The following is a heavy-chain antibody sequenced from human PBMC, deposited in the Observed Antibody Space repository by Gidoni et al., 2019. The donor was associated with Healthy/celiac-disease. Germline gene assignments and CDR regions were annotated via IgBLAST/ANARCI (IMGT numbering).Heavy chain of an antibody. CDR2: IYTSAST. V-gene: IGHV4-4*07. CDR3: ARSPWIQPYWFDP. Sequence: QVQLQASGPGLVKPSETLSLTCTVSAGSISSYYWSWIRQPAGKGLEWIGGIYTSASTNYNTSLKSRVTMSVDTSKNQCALKLSSVTAADTVVYYCARSPWIQPYWFDPWGQGTLVTVSS. J-gene: IGHJ5*02. CDR1: AGSISSYY. D-gene: IGHD5-18*01.